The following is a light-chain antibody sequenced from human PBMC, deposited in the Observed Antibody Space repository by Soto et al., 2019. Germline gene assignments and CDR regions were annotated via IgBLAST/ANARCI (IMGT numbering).Light chain of an antibody. CDR2: EVN. V-gene: IGLV2-14*01. J-gene: IGLJ2*01. CDR1: SSDIGGYNF. CDR3: SSDTTRSTLI. Sequence: HSALTQPASVSGSPGQSITISCTGTSSDIGGYNFVSWYQQHPGKAPKLLIHEVNNRPSGVSIRFSASKSGNTASLTISGLQAEDEADYYCSSDTTRSTLIFGGGTKLTVL.